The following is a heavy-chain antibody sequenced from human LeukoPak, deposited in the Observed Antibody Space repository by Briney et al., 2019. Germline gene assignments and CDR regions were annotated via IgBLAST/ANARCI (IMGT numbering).Heavy chain of an antibody. CDR3: ARGDSSGWYRPNWFDP. V-gene: IGHV1-24*01. Sequence: GASVKVSCKVSGYTLTELSMHWVRQAPGKGLEWMGGFDPEDGETIYAQKFQGRVTMTEDTSTDTAYMELSSLRSEDTAVYYCARGDSSGWYRPNWFDPWGQGTLVTVSS. J-gene: IGHJ5*02. D-gene: IGHD6-19*01. CDR1: GYTLTELS. CDR2: FDPEDGET.